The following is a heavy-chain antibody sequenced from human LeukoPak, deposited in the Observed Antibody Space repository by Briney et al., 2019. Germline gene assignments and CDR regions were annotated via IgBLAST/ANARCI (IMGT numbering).Heavy chain of an antibody. CDR3: ARDVPYRGSYFMGAFDI. CDR2: IYYSGST. Sequence: SETLSLTCTVSGGSISSSSYYWGCIRQPPGKGLEWIGSIYYSGSTYYNPSLKSRVTISVDTSKNQSSLKLSSVTAADTAVYYCARDVPYRGSYFMGAFDIWGQGTMVTVSS. J-gene: IGHJ3*02. V-gene: IGHV4-39*07. D-gene: IGHD1-26*01. CDR1: GGSISSSSYY.